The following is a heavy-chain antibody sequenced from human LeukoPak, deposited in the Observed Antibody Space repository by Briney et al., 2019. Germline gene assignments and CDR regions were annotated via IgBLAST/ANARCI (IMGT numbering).Heavy chain of an antibody. J-gene: IGHJ4*02. Sequence: SETLSLTCTVSGGSISSGGYYRSWIRQHPGKGLEWIGYIYYSGSTYYNPSLKSRVTISVDTSKNQFSLKLSSVTAADTAVYYCARGLSMGAPGRDYFDYWGQGTLVTVSS. V-gene: IGHV4-31*03. CDR3: ARGLSMGAPGRDYFDY. D-gene: IGHD1-26*01. CDR2: IYYSGST. CDR1: GGSISSGGYY.